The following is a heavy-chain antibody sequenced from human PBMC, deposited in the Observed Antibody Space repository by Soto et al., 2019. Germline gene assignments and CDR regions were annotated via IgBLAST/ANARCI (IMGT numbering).Heavy chain of an antibody. CDR3: ATGRSEVVPGAMDT. CDR2: IYPTGST. V-gene: IGHV4-4*07. D-gene: IGHD2-2*01. Sequence: KPSETLSLTCTVSGDSFSNYYCNWVRKSAGKGLEWIGRIYPTGSTTYNPSLKSRLTMSVDTSKNQFSLRLTSMTAADTAVYYCATGRSEVVPGAMDTWGPGTLVTVSS. CDR1: GDSFSNYY. J-gene: IGHJ5*02.